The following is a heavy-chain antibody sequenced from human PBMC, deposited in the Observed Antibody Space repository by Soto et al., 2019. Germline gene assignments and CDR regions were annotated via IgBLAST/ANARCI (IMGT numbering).Heavy chain of an antibody. J-gene: IGHJ6*02. CDR1: GFSFSSYD. Sequence: PGGSLRLACAASGFSFSSYDMHWVRQAPGKGLEWGPMISYEESNKYSAASVKGRFTISRDNSKNTLYLKINGLRVEDTAVYFWARGGLRFLEWLENGMDVRGQGTTVTVSS. V-gene: IGHV3-30-3*01. CDR2: ISYEESNK. D-gene: IGHD3-3*01. CDR3: ARGGLRFLEWLENGMDV.